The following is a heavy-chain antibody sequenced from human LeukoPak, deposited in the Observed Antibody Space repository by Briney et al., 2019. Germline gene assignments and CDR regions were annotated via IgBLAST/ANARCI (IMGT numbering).Heavy chain of an antibody. CDR2: INAKSGGT. Sequence: ASVKVSCKTSGYTFADYFIHWVRQAPGQGLEWMGRINAKSGGTEYEQKFQGRVTMTRDTSISTAYVEVNWLISDDTAIYYCARDVSATSNWEFDYWGQGNLVTVSS. J-gene: IGHJ4*02. D-gene: IGHD1-26*01. V-gene: IGHV1-2*06. CDR1: GYTFADYF. CDR3: ARDVSATSNWEFDY.